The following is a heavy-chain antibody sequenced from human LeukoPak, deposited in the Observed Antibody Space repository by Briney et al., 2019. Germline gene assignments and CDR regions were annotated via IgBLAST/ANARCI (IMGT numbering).Heavy chain of an antibody. CDR3: ASTPPEYYDSSGDDAFDI. J-gene: IGHJ3*02. V-gene: IGHV7-4-1*02. CDR1: GYTFTDYY. Sequence: ATVKVSCKASGYTFTDYYMHWVRQAPGQGLEWMGWINTNTGNPTYAQGFTGRFVFFLDTSVSTAYLQISSLKAEDTAVYYCASTPPEYYDSSGDDAFDIWGQGTMVTVSS. CDR2: INTNTGNP. D-gene: IGHD3-22*01.